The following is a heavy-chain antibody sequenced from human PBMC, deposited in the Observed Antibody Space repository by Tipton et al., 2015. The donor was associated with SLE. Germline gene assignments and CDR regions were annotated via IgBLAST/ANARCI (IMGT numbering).Heavy chain of an antibody. D-gene: IGHD1-7*01. Sequence: TLSLTCTVSGGSISSSSYYWTWIRQLPGKGLEWIGYIYYSGNTYYNPSLGSRLTISVDTSKDQFSLRLTSVTAADTAVYYCARATDWNLSPDVWGKGTTVTVSS. J-gene: IGHJ6*04. CDR1: GGSISSSSYY. V-gene: IGHV4-31*03. CDR3: ARATDWNLSPDV. CDR2: IYYSGNT.